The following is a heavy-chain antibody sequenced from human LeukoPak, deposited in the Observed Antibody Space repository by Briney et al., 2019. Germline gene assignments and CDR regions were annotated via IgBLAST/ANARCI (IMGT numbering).Heavy chain of an antibody. CDR2: INHSGST. CDR3: ARDEGMQLWFFDY. J-gene: IGHJ4*02. D-gene: IGHD5-18*01. V-gene: IGHV4-34*01. CDR1: GGSFSGYY. Sequence: SETLSLTCAVYGGSFSGYYWSWIRQPPGKGLEWIGEINHSGSTNYNPSLKSRVTISVDTSKNQFSLKLSSVTAADTAVYYCARDEGMQLWFFDYWGQGTLVTVSS.